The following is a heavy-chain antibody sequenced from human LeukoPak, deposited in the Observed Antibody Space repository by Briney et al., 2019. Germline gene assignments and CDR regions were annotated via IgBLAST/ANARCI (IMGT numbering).Heavy chain of an antibody. Sequence: PSETLSLTCTVSGGSISNYYWSWIRQPPGKGLEWIGWIHYSGRTYYNPSLKSRVIMSVDTSKNQLSLNLRSVTAADTAVYYCARYSAAKVAQSKWFDPWGQGTLVTVSS. V-gene: IGHV4-59*08. D-gene: IGHD6-25*01. J-gene: IGHJ5*02. CDR1: GGSISNYY. CDR3: ARYSAAKVAQSKWFDP. CDR2: IHYSGRT.